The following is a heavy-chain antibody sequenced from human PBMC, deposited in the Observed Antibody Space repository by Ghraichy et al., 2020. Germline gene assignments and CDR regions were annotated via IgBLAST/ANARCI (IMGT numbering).Heavy chain of an antibody. V-gene: IGHV6-1*01. CDR2: TYYRSKWLY. CDR3: ARQVNGRLDP. CDR1: GDSVSTDSAT. Sequence: SQTLSLTCAISGDSVSTDSATWNWIRQSPSRGLEWLGRTYYRSKWLYDYAVSVKSRITFNPDTSKNQFSLQLDSVTPEDTAVYFLARQVNGRLDPWGQGTLVTVSS. D-gene: IGHD2-8*01. J-gene: IGHJ5*02.